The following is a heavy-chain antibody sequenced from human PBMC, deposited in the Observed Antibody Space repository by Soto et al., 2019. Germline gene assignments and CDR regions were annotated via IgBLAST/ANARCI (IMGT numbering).Heavy chain of an antibody. CDR1: GFTFSSYG. V-gene: IGHV3-33*01. Sequence: GGSLRLSCAASGFTFSSYGMHWVRQAPGKGLEWVAVIWYDGSNKYYADSVKGRFTISRDNSKNTLYLQMNSLRAEDTAVYYCARVGAGGNGRWSGFGPIEDAFDIWGQGTMVTVSS. CDR2: IWYDGSNK. J-gene: IGHJ3*02. D-gene: IGHD3-3*01. CDR3: ARVGAGGNGRWSGFGPIEDAFDI.